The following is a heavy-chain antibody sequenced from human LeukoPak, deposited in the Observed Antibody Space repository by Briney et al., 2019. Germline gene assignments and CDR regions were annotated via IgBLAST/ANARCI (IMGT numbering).Heavy chain of an antibody. CDR3: ARLPRMRGYCSGGSCHDAFDI. V-gene: IGHV1-2*02. CDR1: GYTFTGYY. J-gene: IGHJ3*02. Sequence: ASVKVSCKASGYTFTGYYMHWVRQAPGQGLEWMGWINPNSVGTNYAQKFQGRVTMTRDTSISTAYMELSRLRSDDTAVYYCARLPRMRGYCSGGSCHDAFDIWGQGTMVTVSS. CDR2: INPNSVGT. D-gene: IGHD2-15*01.